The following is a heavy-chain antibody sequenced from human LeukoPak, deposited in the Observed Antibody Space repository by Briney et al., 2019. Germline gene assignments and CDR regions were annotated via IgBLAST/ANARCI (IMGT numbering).Heavy chain of an antibody. D-gene: IGHD5-12*01. CDR1: GFTVSSNY. J-gene: IGHJ4*02. Sequence: GGSLRLSCAASGFTVSSNYMSWVRQAPGKGLEWVPVIYSGGSTYSADSVRGRFTISRDNSKNTLYLQMNSLRAEDTAVYYCARDIGYSKGFFDYWGQGTLVTVSS. CDR2: IYSGGST. V-gene: IGHV3-53*01. CDR3: ARDIGYSKGFFDY.